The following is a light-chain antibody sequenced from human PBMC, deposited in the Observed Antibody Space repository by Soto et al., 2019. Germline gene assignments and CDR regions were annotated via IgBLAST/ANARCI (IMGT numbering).Light chain of an antibody. V-gene: IGKV3-11*01. CDR3: QQRSNWPPVT. J-gene: IGKJ5*01. Sequence: EIVLTQSPATLSLSPGERATLSCRASQSVSSYLAWYQQKPGQAPRLLIYDASHRATGIPARFSGSGSGTDFTLTISSLEPEDVPVYYCQQRSNWPPVTFGQGTGLDIK. CDR1: QSVSSY. CDR2: DAS.